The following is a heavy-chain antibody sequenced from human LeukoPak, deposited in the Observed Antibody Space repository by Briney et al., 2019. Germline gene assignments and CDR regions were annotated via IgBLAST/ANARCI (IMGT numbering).Heavy chain of an antibody. D-gene: IGHD3-22*01. CDR2: IHATGST. Sequence: PSETLSLICTVSGGPITNSYWSWIRHSAGTGMEWIGRIHATGSTDYSPSLKSRVSMSLDMPTKQFSLTLSAVTAADTATYYCARILDRDIWGQGTLVTVSP. V-gene: IGHV4-4*07. CDR1: GGPITNSY. CDR3: ARILDRDI. J-gene: IGHJ3*02.